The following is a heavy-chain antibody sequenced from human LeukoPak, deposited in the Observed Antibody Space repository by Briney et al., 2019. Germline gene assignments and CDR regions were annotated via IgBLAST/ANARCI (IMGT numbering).Heavy chain of an antibody. CDR1: GFTFSSYG. Sequence: GGSLRLFCAASGFTFSSYGMHWVRQAPGKGLEWVSSISSSLSYIYYADSVKGRFTISRDNAKNSLYLQMNSLRAEDTAVYYCGRDTDFDYWGQGTLVTVSS. J-gene: IGHJ4*02. V-gene: IGHV3-21*01. CDR3: GRDTDFDY. CDR2: ISSSLSYI.